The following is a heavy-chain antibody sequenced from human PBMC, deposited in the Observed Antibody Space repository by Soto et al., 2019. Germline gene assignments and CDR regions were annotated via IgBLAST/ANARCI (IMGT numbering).Heavy chain of an antibody. CDR1: GYTFTSYG. CDR2: ISAYNGNT. CDR3: ARDGTFGGSGYHFGIGHYYMDV. V-gene: IGHV1-18*01. J-gene: IGHJ6*03. D-gene: IGHD3-3*01. Sequence: ASVKVSCKASGYTFTSYGISWVRQAPGQGLEWMGWISAYNGNTNYAQKLQGRVTMTTDTSTSTAYMELRSLRSDDTAVYYCARDGTFGGSGYHFGIGHYYMDVWGKGTTVTVSS.